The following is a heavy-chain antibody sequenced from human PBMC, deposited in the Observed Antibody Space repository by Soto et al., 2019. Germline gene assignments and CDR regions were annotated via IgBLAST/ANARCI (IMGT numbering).Heavy chain of an antibody. Sequence: GASVKVSCKASGFTFTSSAVQWVRQARGQRLEWIGWIVVGSGNTNYAQKFQERVTITRDMSTSTAYMELSSLRSEDTAVYYCAADPTLYYDFWRYWGYYDGMDVWGQGTTVTVSS. V-gene: IGHV1-58*01. CDR3: AADPTLYYDFWRYWGYYDGMDV. CDR2: IVVGSGNT. CDR1: GFTFTSSA. D-gene: IGHD3-3*01. J-gene: IGHJ6*02.